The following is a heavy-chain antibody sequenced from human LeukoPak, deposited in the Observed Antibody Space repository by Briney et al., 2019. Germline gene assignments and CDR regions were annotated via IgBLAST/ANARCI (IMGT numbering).Heavy chain of an antibody. CDR3: ARDGGDSFDH. J-gene: IGHJ4*02. Sequence: TGGSLRLSCAASGFTFSSYAMHWVRQAPGKGLEWVAVISYDGSNKYYADSVKGRFTISRDNSKNTLYLQMNSLRAEDTAVYYCARDGGDSFDHWGQGTLVTVSS. CDR1: GFTFSSYA. D-gene: IGHD2-21*02. CDR2: ISYDGSNK. V-gene: IGHV3-30-3*01.